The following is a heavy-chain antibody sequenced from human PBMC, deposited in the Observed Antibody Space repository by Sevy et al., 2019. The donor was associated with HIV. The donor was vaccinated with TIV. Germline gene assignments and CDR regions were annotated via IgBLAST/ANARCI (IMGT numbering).Heavy chain of an antibody. J-gene: IGHJ4*01. CDR1: GFTFSSYA. V-gene: IGHV3-23*01. Sequence: GGSLRLSCAASGFTFSSYAMSWVRQAPGKGLEWVSAISGSGGSTYYADSVKGRFTISRENSKNKLYLQMNSLRAEDTAVYYCAKDSPHEYGDNPAFDYWGHGTLVTVSS. CDR2: ISGSGGST. D-gene: IGHD4-17*01. CDR3: AKDSPHEYGDNPAFDY.